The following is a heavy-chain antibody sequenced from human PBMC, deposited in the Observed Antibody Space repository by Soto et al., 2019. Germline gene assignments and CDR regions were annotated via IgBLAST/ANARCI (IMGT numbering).Heavy chain of an antibody. Sequence: DVQLLESGGGLVQPGGSLRLSCAASGFSFSSYAMSWVRHAPGKGLEWVSTISGSDGKAFYADSVKGRFSISRATSKNTLYLQMNSLRADDTAVYYCARGSYLDYWGQGTRVTVSS. D-gene: IGHD3-16*01. J-gene: IGHJ4*02. CDR3: ARGSYLDY. CDR2: ISGSDGKA. V-gene: IGHV3-23*01. CDR1: GFSFSSYA.